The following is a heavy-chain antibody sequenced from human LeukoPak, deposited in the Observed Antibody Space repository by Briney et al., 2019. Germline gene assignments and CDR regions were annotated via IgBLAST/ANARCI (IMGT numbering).Heavy chain of an antibody. D-gene: IGHD4/OR15-4a*01. CDR1: GFTFSSYA. CDR3: ARVGAGEMNFDY. Sequence: GGSLRLSCAASGFTFSSYAMHWVRQAPGKGLEYVSAISSNGGSTYYANSVKGRFTISRDNSKNTLYLQMGSLRAEDMAVYYCARVGAGEMNFDYWGQGTLVTVSS. CDR2: ISSNGGST. V-gene: IGHV3-64*01. J-gene: IGHJ4*02.